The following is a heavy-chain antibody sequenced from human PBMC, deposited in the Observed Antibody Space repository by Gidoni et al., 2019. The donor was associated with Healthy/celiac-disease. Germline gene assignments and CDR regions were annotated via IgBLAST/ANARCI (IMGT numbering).Heavy chain of an antibody. D-gene: IGHD3-16*02. CDR2: ISWNSGSI. CDR3: AKLAFGGVIVNGPFDY. J-gene: IGHJ4*02. CDR1: GFTFDDYA. Sequence: EVQLVESGGGLVQPGRSLRLSCAASGFTFDDYAMHWVRQAPGQGLEWVSGISWNSGSIGYADSVKGRFTISRDNAKNSLYLQMNSLRAEDTALYYWAKLAFGGVIVNGPFDYWGQGTLVTVSS. V-gene: IGHV3-9*01.